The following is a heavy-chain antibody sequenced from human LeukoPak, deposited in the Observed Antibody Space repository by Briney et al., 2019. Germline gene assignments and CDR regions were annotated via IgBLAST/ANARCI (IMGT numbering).Heavy chain of an antibody. V-gene: IGHV4-34*01. D-gene: IGHD5-12*01. J-gene: IGHJ4*02. CDR3: ARMPRRGYSGYDFAY. Sequence: PSETLSLTCAVYGGSISGYYWSWIRQPPEKGLEWIGEINHSGSTNYNLSLKSRVTISVDTSKNQFSLKLSSVTAADTAVYYCARMPRRGYSGYDFAYWGQGTLVTVSS. CDR1: GGSISGYY. CDR2: INHSGST.